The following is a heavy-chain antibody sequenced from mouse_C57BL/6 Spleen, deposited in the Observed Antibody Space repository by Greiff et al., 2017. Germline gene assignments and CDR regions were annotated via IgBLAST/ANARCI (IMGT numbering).Heavy chain of an antibody. Sequence: EVKLVESGGGLVKPGGSLKLSCAASGFTFSDYGMNWVRQAPEKGLEWVAYISSGSSTIYYADTVKGRFTISRDNAKNTLFLQMTSLMSEDTAMYYCASHYIATYGFAYWGQGTLVTVSA. J-gene: IGHJ3*01. CDR2: ISSGSSTI. CDR3: ASHYIATYGFAY. CDR1: GFTFSDYG. D-gene: IGHD2-12*01. V-gene: IGHV5-17*01.